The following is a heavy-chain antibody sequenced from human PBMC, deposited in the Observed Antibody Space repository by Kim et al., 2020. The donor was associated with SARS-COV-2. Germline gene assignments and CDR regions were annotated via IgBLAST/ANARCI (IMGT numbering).Heavy chain of an antibody. J-gene: IGHJ6*02. V-gene: IGHV3-30*04. CDR3: ARDSIGTPYSYGSRMDV. CDR1: GFTFRLYS. CDR2: ISYDGSNK. Sequence: GGSLRLSCAASGFTFRLYSLPLVLPAPGKWLEWVAVISYDGSNKYYADSVKGRFTISRDNSKNTLYLQMNSLRAEDTAVYYCARDSIGTPYSYGSRMDVWGQGTTVTVSS. D-gene: IGHD5-18*01.